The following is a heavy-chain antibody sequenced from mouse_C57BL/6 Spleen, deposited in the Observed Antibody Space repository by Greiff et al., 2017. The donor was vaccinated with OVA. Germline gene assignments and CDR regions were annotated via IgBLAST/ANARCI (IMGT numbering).Heavy chain of an antibody. CDR1: GYTFTSYW. J-gene: IGHJ3*01. Sequence: QVQLQQSGAELVRPGSSVKLSCKASGYTFTSYWMHWVKQRPIQGLEWIGNIDPSDSETHYNQKFKDKATLTVDKSSSTAYMQLSSLTSEDSAVYYCARGDSSGYFAYWGQGTLVTVSA. CDR3: ARGDSSGYFAY. D-gene: IGHD3-2*02. CDR2: IDPSDSET. V-gene: IGHV1-52*01.